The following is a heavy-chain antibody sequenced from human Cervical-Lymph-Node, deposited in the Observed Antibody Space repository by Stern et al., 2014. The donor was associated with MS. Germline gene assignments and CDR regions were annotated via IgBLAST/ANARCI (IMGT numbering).Heavy chain of an antibody. D-gene: IGHD3-10*01. CDR3: ASYYGSGTYYTY. V-gene: IGHV4-4*02. CDR1: GGSISSSNW. Sequence: QLQLQESGPGLVKPSGTLSLTCAVSGGSISSSNWWSWVRQPPGTGLEWIGEIYHSGSINYNPSLKSRVTISIDKSKNQFSLNLSSVTAADTAVYYCASYYGSGTYYTYCGQGTLVTVSS. J-gene: IGHJ4*02. CDR2: IYHSGSI.